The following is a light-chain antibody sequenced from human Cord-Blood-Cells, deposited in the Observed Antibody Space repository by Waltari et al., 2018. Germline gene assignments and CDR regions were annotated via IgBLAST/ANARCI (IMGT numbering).Light chain of an antibody. CDR1: SSDVGSYNL. CDR2: AGS. CDR3: CSYAGSSTWV. V-gene: IGLV2-23*01. J-gene: IGLJ3*02. Sequence: QSALTQPASVSGSPGQSITISCTGTSSDVGSYNLVSWYQQHPGKAPKLMIYAGSKRPSGVSHRFSGSKSGNTASLTLSGLQAEDEADYYCCSYAGSSTWVFGGGTKLTVL.